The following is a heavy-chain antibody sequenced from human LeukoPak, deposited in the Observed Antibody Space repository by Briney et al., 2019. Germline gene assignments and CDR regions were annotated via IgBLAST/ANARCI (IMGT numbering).Heavy chain of an antibody. V-gene: IGHV4-34*01. CDR1: GGSISGYY. J-gene: IGHJ5*02. Sequence: SETLSLTCTVSGGSISGYYWSWIRQPPGKGLEWIGEINHSGSTNYNPSLKSRVTISVDTSKNQCSLKLSSVTAADTAVYYCARLMSPVLLWFGELENWFDPWGQGTLVTVSS. CDR2: INHSGST. CDR3: ARLMSPVLLWFGELENWFDP. D-gene: IGHD3-10*01.